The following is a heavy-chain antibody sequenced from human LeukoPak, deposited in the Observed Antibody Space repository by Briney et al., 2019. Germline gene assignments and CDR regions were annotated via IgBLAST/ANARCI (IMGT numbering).Heavy chain of an antibody. CDR2: IKQDGSEK. V-gene: IGHV3-7*05. Sequence: PGGSLRLSCAASGFIFSSYLMSWVRQAPGKKLEWVANIKQDGSEKYYVDSVKGRFTISRDNAKNSVFLQMNSLRAEDTAVYYCARRKSGYQTFDYWGQGTLVTVSS. J-gene: IGHJ4*02. CDR3: ARRKSGYQTFDY. D-gene: IGHD3-3*01. CDR1: GFIFSSYL.